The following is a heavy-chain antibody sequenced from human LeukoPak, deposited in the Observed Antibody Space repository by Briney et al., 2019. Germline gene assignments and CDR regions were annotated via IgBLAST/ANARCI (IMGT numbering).Heavy chain of an antibody. CDR3: AMGVDRSSWYLFDY. J-gene: IGHJ4*02. V-gene: IGHV1-24*01. CDR1: GDTLSDLS. CDR2: IDPEDGET. D-gene: IGHD6-13*01. Sequence: GASVKVSCKLSGDTLSDLSIHWVRQAPGKGLEWMGGIDPEDGETVYAQKFQGRVTVTEDTSTDTAYMEVTNLRSDDTAVYYCAMGVDRSSWYLFDYWGQGALVTVSS.